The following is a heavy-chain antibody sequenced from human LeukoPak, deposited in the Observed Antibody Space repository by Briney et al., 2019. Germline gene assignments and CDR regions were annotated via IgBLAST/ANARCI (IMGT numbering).Heavy chain of an antibody. CDR3: ARPIQQSGIFRGLVY. CDR1: GFSFNNYA. CDR2: ISSNGATT. J-gene: IGHJ4*02. Sequence: GGSLRLSCAASGFSFNNYAMHWVRQAPGKGLEFVSAISSNGATTYYANSVKGRFTISRDSSKSTLFLQMGCLTTEDMAVYYCARPIQQSGIFRGLVYWGQGILVTVSS. D-gene: IGHD3-3*01. V-gene: IGHV3-64*01.